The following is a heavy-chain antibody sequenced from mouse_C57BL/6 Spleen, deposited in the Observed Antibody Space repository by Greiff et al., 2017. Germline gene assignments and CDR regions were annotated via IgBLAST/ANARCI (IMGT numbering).Heavy chain of an antibody. CDR1: GYTFTNYN. J-gene: IGHJ1*03. Sequence: EVQLQQSGPELVKPGASVKMSCKASGYTFTNYNMHWVKQSHGKSLEWIGYINPNNGGTSYNQKFKGKATLTVNKSSSTAYMELRSLTSEDSAVYYCARLNWDWYFDVWGTGTTVTVSS. CDR2: INPNNGGT. D-gene: IGHD4-1*01. CDR3: ARLNWDWYFDV. V-gene: IGHV1-22*01.